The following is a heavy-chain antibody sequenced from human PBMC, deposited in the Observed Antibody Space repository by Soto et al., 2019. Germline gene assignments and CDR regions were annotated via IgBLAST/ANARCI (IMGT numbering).Heavy chain of an antibody. D-gene: IGHD3-22*01. J-gene: IGHJ4*01. V-gene: IGHV3-23*01. CDR1: GFAFRSYA. CDR3: AQLTPTYNSKYFGY. Sequence: DVQLLESGGGLGQPGESLRLSCAASGFAFRSYAMSWVRQTPGKGLEWVSTLSGDGSDPYYSDSVKGRFTISRDNSKDTLYLQMNSLRAEAAALYFCAQLTPTYNSKYFGYWGQGTLVAVSS. CDR2: LSGDGSDP.